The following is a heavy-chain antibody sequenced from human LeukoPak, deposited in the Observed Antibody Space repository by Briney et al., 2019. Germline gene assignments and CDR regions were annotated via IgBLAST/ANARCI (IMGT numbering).Heavy chain of an antibody. Sequence: GASVKVSCKASGYTFISYYMHWVRRAPGQGLEWMGIINPNGGSTSYAQKFQGRVTMTRDTSTSTVYMELSSLRSEDTAVYYCARDPYSSGFTVGFWFDPWGQGTLVTVSS. CDR2: INPNGGST. CDR1: GYTFISYY. V-gene: IGHV1-46*01. CDR3: ARDPYSSGFTVGFWFDP. J-gene: IGHJ5*02. D-gene: IGHD3-3*01.